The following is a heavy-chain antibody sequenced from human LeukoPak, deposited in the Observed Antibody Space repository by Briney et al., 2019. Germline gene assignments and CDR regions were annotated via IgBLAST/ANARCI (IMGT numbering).Heavy chain of an antibody. CDR1: GGSFSGYY. CDR3: ARGRPLGYCSSTSCYSWFDP. V-gene: IGHV4-34*01. J-gene: IGHJ5*02. Sequence: SETLSLTCAVYGGSFSGYYWSWIRQPPGKGLEWIGEINHSGSTNYNPSLKSRVTISVDTSKNQFSLQLSSVTAADTAVYYCARGRPLGYCSSTSCYSWFDPWGQGTLVTVSS. D-gene: IGHD2-2*01. CDR2: INHSGST.